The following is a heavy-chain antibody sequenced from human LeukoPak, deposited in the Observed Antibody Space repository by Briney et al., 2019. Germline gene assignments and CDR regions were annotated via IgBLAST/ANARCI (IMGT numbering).Heavy chain of an antibody. D-gene: IGHD1-26*01. CDR2: IYSSRST. J-gene: IGHJ3*02. Sequence: IPSETLSLTCTVSGGSISSGTNYWSWIRQPAGKGLEWIGRIYSSRSTNYNPSLKSRVTISVDTSKNQFSLKLSSVTAADTAVYYCARDHSGSYYTFDIWGQGTMVTISS. CDR1: GGSISSGTNY. CDR3: ARDHSGSYYTFDI. V-gene: IGHV4-61*02.